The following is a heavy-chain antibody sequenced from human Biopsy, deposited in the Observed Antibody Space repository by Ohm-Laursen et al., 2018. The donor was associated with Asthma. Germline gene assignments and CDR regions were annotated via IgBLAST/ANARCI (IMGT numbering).Heavy chain of an antibody. CDR3: ARAADYSHYYGIDV. CDR2: ISVYNGNT. V-gene: IGHV1-18*01. Sequence: ASVNAFCKTSGYTFNSAGITWGRQAPGQGLEWMGWISVYNGNTKVAQKLQDRVTMITDTSTSTAYMELRSLRSDDTAVYFCARAADYSHYYGIDVWGQGTTVTVS. D-gene: IGHD3-10*01. CDR1: GYTFNSAG. J-gene: IGHJ6*02.